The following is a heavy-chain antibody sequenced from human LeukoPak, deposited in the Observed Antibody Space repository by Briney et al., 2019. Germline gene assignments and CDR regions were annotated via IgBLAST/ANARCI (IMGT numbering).Heavy chain of an antibody. CDR1: GFAFSSYA. V-gene: IGHV3-23*01. CDR3: AKDPHTGYSFAY. J-gene: IGHJ4*02. D-gene: IGHD5-18*01. Sequence: GGSLRLSCVFSGFAFSSYAMSWVRQAPGKGLEWVSSLSGSGGSTYYADSVKGRFTISRDNSKNTLYLQMNSLRVEDTAVYYCAKDPHTGYSFAYWGQGTLVTVSS. CDR2: LSGSGGST.